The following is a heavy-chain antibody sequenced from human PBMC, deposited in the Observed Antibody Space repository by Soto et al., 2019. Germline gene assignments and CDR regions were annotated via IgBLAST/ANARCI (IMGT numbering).Heavy chain of an antibody. CDR2: TYYRSDWYD. J-gene: IGHJ4*01. V-gene: IGHV6-1*01. CDR1: GVSFSANVVA. CDR3: ARSDSGGYFDY. D-gene: IGHD1-26*01. Sequence: LSQPLSRPCSISGVSFSANVVAWNCIRQSPSRGLEWLGRTYYRSDWYDDYAVSVKSRITINPDTSKNQFSLQLNSVTPEDTAMYLCARSDSGGYFDYWGHGTLVTSPQ.